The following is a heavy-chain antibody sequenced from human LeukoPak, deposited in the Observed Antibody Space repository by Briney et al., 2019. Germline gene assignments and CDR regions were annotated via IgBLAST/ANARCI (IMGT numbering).Heavy chain of an antibody. CDR1: GFTFSSYA. D-gene: IGHD3-10*01. Sequence: GGSLRLSCAASGFTFSSYAMSWVRQAPGKGLEWVAVIWYDGSNKYYADSVKGRFTISRDNSKNTLYLQMNSLRAEDTAVYYCARDHSPGSPGYWGQGTLVTVSS. J-gene: IGHJ4*02. CDR3: ARDHSPGSPGY. V-gene: IGHV3-33*08. CDR2: IWYDGSNK.